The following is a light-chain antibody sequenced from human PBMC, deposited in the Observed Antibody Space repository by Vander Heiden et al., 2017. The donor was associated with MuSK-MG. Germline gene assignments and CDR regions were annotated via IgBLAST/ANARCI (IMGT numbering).Light chain of an antibody. Sequence: SHDLTQPPSVSVSPGQTARITCSGDALPSQYVYWFQQKPGQAPLLVIYKESERPSGITERISGSSSGTIVTLTITGVQAEDEADYYGQAADSSGSYRRLGFGGVTRL. J-gene: IGLJ3*02. CDR1: ALPSQY. CDR3: QAADSSGSYRRLG. CDR2: KES. V-gene: IGLV3-25*03.